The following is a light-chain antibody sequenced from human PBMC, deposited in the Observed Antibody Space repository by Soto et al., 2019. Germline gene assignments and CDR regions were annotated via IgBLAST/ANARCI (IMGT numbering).Light chain of an antibody. J-gene: IGLJ1*01. Sequence: QSALPQPPSASGTPGQRVTISCSGSSSNIGSNTVNWYQQLPGTAPKLLIYSNNQRPSGAPDRFSGSKSGTSASLAISGLQSEDEADYYCAAWDDSLNGYVFATGTKVTVL. CDR1: SSNIGSNT. CDR2: SNN. V-gene: IGLV1-44*01. CDR3: AAWDDSLNGYV.